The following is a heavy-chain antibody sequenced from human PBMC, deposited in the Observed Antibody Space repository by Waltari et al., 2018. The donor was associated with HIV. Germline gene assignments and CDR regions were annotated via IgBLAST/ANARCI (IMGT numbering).Heavy chain of an antibody. J-gene: IGHJ6*01. D-gene: IGHD3-10*01. CDR1: DTLTHWSSG. CDR2: HRTDGSDK. V-gene: IGHV3-30*02. CDR3: AKDQRLRLYEPYYFGVAV. Sequence: VHSLAGVVQPGACHTISCLVFDTLTHWSSGYQWLREDPAVLLEWVAHHRTDGSDKYNGDVYKPHAYFAKGRFSISRDNSRNTLFLDLDRLTSEDTGVYYCAKDQRLRLYEPYYFGVAVWGQGSTVIVSS.